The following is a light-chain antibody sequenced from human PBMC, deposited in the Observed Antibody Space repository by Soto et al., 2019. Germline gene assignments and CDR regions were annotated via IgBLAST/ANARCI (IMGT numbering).Light chain of an antibody. J-gene: IGLJ1*01. Sequence: QSVLTQPASVSGSPGQSITISCTGTSSDIGDYNYVSWYQQHPGKAPKLMIYDVSNRPSGVSNRFSGYKSGNTASLTISGLQAEDEADYYCSSYRGGSSYVFGTGTQVTV. CDR1: SSDIGDYNY. CDR2: DVS. V-gene: IGLV2-14*01. CDR3: SSYRGGSSYV.